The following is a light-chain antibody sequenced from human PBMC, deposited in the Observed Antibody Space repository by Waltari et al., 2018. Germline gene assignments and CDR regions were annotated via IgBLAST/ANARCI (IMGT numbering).Light chain of an antibody. CDR1: SDIYVDDFI. CDR3: MFWPNNVWV. J-gene: IGLJ3*02. CDR2: YKSDSEK. V-gene: IGLV5-37*01. Sequence: QPVLIQPPSSSASPGESARLTCTLPSDIYVDDFIIYWYQQKPGSPPRFLLYYKSDSEKDQGSGVPIRFSGSKDASANAGILLISGLQSEDEADYYCMFWPNNVWVFGGGTKLTVL.